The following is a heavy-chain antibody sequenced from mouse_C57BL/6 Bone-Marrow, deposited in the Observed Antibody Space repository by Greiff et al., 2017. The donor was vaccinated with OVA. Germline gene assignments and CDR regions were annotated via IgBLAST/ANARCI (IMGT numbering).Heavy chain of an antibody. CDR2: IYPGGGYT. V-gene: IGHV1-63*01. J-gene: IGHJ2*01. Sequence: VQLQQSGAELVRPGTSVKMSCKASGYTFTNYWIGWAKQRPGHGLEWIGDIYPGGGYTNYNEKFKGKATLTADKSSSTAYMQFSSLTSEDSAIYYCARLGTGTRDYWGQGTTLTVSS. CDR1: GYTFTNYW. D-gene: IGHD4-1*01. CDR3: ARLGTGTRDY.